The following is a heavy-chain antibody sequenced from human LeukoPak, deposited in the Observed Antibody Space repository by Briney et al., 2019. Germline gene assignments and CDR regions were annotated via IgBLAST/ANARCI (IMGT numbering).Heavy chain of an antibody. Sequence: ASVKVSCKASGYTFTAYYIYWIRQAPGQGLETMGWIYPNGGGTNYAHNFQGRVTMTRDTSITTVYMELSSLTSDDTAAYYCARGDIYWDYWGQGTLVTVSS. V-gene: IGHV1-2*02. J-gene: IGHJ4*02. CDR3: ARGDIYWDY. CDR2: IYPNGGGT. CDR1: GYTFTAYY.